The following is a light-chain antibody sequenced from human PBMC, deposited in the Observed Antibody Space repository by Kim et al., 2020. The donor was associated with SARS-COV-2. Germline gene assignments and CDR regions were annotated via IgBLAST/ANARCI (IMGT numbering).Light chain of an antibody. CDR3: QKYNGVPPWT. J-gene: IGKJ1*01. CDR2: AAS. CDR1: QGIGNS. V-gene: IGKV1-27*01. Sequence: DIQMTQSPSSLSASVGDRVTITCRASQGIGNSLAWYQQKPGNVPKLLIYAASALQSGVPSRFSGSASGTDFTLTISSLQPEDVATYYCQKYNGVPPWTFGQGTKVDIK.